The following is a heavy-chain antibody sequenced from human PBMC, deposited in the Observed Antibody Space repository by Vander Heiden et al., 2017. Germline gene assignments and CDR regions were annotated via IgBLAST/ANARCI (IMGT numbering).Heavy chain of an antibody. Sequence: QLQLQESGPGLVTPSETLSLTCTVSGGSISSSSNYWGWIRQPPGKGLEWIGSIDYSGDTYWNPSLKRRVTISVDTSKNQFSLKLSSVTAADTAVYYCARRVDGSDQDWGQGTLVTVSS. CDR1: GGSISSSSNY. CDR2: IDYSGDT. D-gene: IGHD3-10*01. V-gene: IGHV4-39*01. J-gene: IGHJ4*02. CDR3: ARRVDGSDQD.